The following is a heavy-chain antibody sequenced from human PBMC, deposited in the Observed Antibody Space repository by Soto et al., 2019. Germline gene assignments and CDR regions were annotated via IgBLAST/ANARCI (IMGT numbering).Heavy chain of an antibody. CDR2: INPDNGNT. D-gene: IGHD2-8*02. Sequence: QVQLVQSGAEVRKPGASVNISCRASGFSFSDNLINWVRQAPGQRLEWMGWINPDNGNTSYSQTFQGRVTISRHSSASIAYVEVSDLTSEDTAVYYCARDILSVGPRANDAFDVWGQWTMVTVSS. J-gene: IGHJ3*01. CDR1: GFSFSDNL. CDR3: ARDILSVGPRANDAFDV. V-gene: IGHV1-3*01.